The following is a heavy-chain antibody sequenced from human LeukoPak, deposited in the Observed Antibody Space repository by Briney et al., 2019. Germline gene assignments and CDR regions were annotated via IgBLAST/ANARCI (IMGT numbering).Heavy chain of an antibody. V-gene: IGHV3-23*01. CDR2: ISGSGGST. J-gene: IGHJ2*01. CDR1: GFTFSSYA. Sequence: GGSLRLSCAASGFTFSSYAMSWVRQAPGRGLEWVSAISGSGGSTYYADSVKGRFIISRDNAKNSLYLQMNSLRAEDTAVYYCARDTYRFFDLWGRGTLVTVSS. CDR3: ARDTYRFFDL.